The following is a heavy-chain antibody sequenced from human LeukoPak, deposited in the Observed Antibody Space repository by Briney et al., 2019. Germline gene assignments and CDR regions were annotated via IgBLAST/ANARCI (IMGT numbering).Heavy chain of an antibody. J-gene: IGHJ4*02. V-gene: IGHV3-30*18. CDR1: GFTFSSYW. Sequence: GGSLRLSCAASGFTFSSYWMSWVRQAPGKGLEWVAVISYDGSNKYYADSVKGRFTISRDNSKNTLYLQMNSLRAEDTAVYYCAKTRYGSGTKDFDYWGQGTLVTVSS. CDR3: AKTRYGSGTKDFDY. CDR2: ISYDGSNK. D-gene: IGHD3-10*01.